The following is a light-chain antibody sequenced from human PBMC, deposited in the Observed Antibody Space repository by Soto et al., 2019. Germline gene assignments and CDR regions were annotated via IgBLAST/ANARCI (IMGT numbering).Light chain of an antibody. J-gene: IGKJ1*01. V-gene: IGKV3-20*01. CDR1: QRVSSTY. CDR2: GTS. Sequence: EILLTQSPGTLSLSPGERATLACRASQRVSSTYLAWYQQKPGQAPRLLIYGTSSRATGIPTRFSGSGSGTDFNLSITRLEPEDFAVYYCRQYETSLGVKFGQGTKVHIK. CDR3: RQYETSLGVK.